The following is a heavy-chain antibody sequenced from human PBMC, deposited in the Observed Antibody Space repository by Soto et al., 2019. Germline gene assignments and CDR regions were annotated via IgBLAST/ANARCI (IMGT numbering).Heavy chain of an antibody. CDR1: GYTFTSYD. D-gene: IGHD2-15*01. V-gene: IGHV1-8*01. Sequence: ASVKVSCKASGYTFTSYDINWVRQATGQGLEWMGWMNPNSGNTGYAQKFQGRVTMTRNTSISTAYMGLSSLRSEDTAVYYCARLGYCSGGSCYGGYWFDPWGQGTLVTVSS. CDR3: ARLGYCSGGSCYGGYWFDP. CDR2: MNPNSGNT. J-gene: IGHJ5*02.